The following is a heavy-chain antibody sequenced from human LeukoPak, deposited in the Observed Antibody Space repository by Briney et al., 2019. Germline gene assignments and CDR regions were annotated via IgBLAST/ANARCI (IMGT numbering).Heavy chain of an antibody. D-gene: IGHD2-15*01. CDR1: GFSFSSYA. V-gene: IGHV3-23*01. CDR2: ISSSGDST. J-gene: IGHJ4*02. CDR3: AKSNIVVVLAAADY. Sequence: PGGSLRLSCVASGFSFSSYAMSWVRQTPGKGLEWVSGISSSGDSTYYADSVKGRFTISRDTSKNTVYLQMNSLRAEDTALYYCAKSNIVVVLAAADYWGPRILVTVSS.